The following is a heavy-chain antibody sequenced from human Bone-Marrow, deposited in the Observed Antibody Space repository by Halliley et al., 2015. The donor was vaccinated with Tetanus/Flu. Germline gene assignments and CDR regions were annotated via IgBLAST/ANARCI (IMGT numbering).Heavy chain of an antibody. CDR3: ATLDGTSSLGSDY. CDR1: GFTFNTKW. Sequence: SLRLSCAASGFTFNTKWMTWVRQAPGKGLEWVAIIKWDGTEKYYVDSVEGRFTISRENANNSLFLQMNSLTAEDTAVYYCATLDGTSSLGSDYWGQGTLVTVSS. D-gene: IGHD3-10*01. V-gene: IGHV3-7*01. CDR2: IKWDGTEK. J-gene: IGHJ4*02.